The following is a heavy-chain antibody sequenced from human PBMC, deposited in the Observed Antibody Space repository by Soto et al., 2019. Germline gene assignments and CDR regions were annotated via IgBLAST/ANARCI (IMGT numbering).Heavy chain of an antibody. CDR3: ARQANWQYFYALDV. J-gene: IGHJ6*02. V-gene: IGHV4-39*01. CDR2: IYYSGST. Sequence: SETLSLTCTVSGGSISSSSYYWGWIRQPPGKGLEWIGNIYYSGSTNYNPSLKSRVTISLDTSKKQFSLKLTSVTAADTAVYYCARQANWQYFYALDVWGQGTTVTVSS. CDR1: GGSISSSSYY. D-gene: IGHD1-26*01.